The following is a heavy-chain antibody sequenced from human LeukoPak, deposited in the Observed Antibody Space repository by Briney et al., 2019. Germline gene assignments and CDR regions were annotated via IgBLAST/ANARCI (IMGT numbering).Heavy chain of an antibody. CDR3: ARHNGRYDFWSGYYLSYYFDY. D-gene: IGHD3-3*01. V-gene: IGHV4-39*01. J-gene: IGHJ4*02. CDR2: IYYSGST. CDR1: GGSISSSSYY. Sequence: SETLSLTCTVSGGSISSSSYYWGWIRQPPGKGLEWIGSIYYSGSTYYNPSLKSRVTISVDTSKNQFSLKLSSVTAADTAVYYCARHNGRYDFWSGYYLSYYFDYWGQGTPVTVSS.